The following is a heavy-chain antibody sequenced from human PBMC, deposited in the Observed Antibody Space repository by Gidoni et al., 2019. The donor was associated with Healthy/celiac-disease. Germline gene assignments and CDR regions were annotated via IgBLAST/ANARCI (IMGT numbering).Heavy chain of an antibody. V-gene: IGHV3-30*18. J-gene: IGHJ3*02. CDR2: ISYDGSNK. D-gene: IGHD3-10*01. Sequence: QVQLVESGGGVVQPGRSLSLSCAASGFTFSSYGMHWVRQAPGKGLEWVAVISYDGSNKYYADSVKGRFTISRDNSKNTLYLQMNSLRAEDTAVYYCAKQGESGAFDIWGQGTMVTVSS. CDR1: GFTFSSYG. CDR3: AKQGESGAFDI.